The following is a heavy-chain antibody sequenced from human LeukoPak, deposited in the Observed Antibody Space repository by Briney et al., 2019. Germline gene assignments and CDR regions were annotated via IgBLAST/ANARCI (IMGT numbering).Heavy chain of an antibody. V-gene: IGHV4-61*02. CDR2: IYTSGST. J-gene: IGHJ5*02. CDR1: GGSISSGSYY. Sequence: SETLSLTCTVSGGSISSGSYYWSWIRQPAGKGLEWIGRIYTSGSTNYNPSLKSRVTMSVDTSKNQFSLKLSSVTAADTAVYYCARQSGVPAACWFDPWGQGTLVTVSS. CDR3: ARQSGVPAACWFDP. D-gene: IGHD2-2*01.